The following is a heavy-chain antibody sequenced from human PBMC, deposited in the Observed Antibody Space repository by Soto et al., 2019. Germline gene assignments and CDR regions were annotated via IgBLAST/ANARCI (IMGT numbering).Heavy chain of an antibody. Sequence: EVQLVESGGGLVQPGGSLTLSCAASGFNFKTYSMNWVRQAPGKGLERVSYISETSIAIYYRDSVKGRFTISRDNARNTLYLQMNSLRDEDTAVYYCATLQLGREEIFDSWGQGTLVTVSS. D-gene: IGHD1-1*01. V-gene: IGHV3-48*02. CDR1: GFNFKTYS. J-gene: IGHJ4*02. CDR3: ATLQLGREEIFDS. CDR2: ISETSIAI.